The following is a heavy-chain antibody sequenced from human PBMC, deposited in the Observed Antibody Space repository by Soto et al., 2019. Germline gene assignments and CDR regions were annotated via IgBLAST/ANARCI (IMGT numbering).Heavy chain of an antibody. Sequence: EVQLVESGGGLVQPGRSLRLSCAASGFTFDDYAMHWVRQAPGKGLEWVSGISWNNGTIGYADSVKGRFTISRDNVKKSLYLQMNSLRTEDTALYYCAKDIGFQQQLLPDWFDPWCQGTLVTVSS. J-gene: IGHJ5*02. CDR3: AKDIGFQQQLLPDWFDP. V-gene: IGHV3-9*01. D-gene: IGHD6-13*01. CDR1: GFTFDDYA. CDR2: ISWNNGTI.